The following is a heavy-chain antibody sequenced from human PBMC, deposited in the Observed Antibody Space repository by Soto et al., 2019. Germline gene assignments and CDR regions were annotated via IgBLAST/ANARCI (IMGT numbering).Heavy chain of an antibody. CDR3: ARDLAAAGGGY. D-gene: IGHD6-13*01. J-gene: IGHJ4*02. Sequence: QVQLVESGGGVVQPGRSLRLSCAASGFTFSSYGMHCVRQAPGKGLEWVAVIWYDGSNKYYADSVKGRFTISRDNSKNTLYLRMNSLRAEDTAVYYCARDLAAAGGGYWGQGTLVTVSS. CDR2: IWYDGSNK. V-gene: IGHV3-33*01. CDR1: GFTFSSYG.